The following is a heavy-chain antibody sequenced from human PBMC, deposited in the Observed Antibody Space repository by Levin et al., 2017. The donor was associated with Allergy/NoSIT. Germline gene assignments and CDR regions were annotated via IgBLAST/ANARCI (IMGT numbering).Heavy chain of an antibody. CDR2: INPKSGGT. D-gene: IGHD2-21*02. CDR1: GNTFTDYY. V-gene: IGHV1-2*02. CDR3: AACGGACFSPRY. Sequence: PPASVKVSCEASGNTFTDYYLHWIRQAPGQDLEWMGWINPKSGGTKYAEKFQGRVTMTRDTSITTLYMDLGALRFDDTGVYYYAACGGACFSPRYWGQGTLVTVSS. J-gene: IGHJ4*02.